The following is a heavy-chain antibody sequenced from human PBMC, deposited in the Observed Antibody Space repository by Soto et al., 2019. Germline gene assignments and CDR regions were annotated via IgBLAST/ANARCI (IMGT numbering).Heavy chain of an antibody. V-gene: IGHV3-30*18. CDR3: AKGQQWLTY. Sequence: QVQLVESGGGVVQPGRSLRLSCAASGFTFSTYDMQWVRQAPGKGLAWVAVMSYDGSNKYYADSVKGRFTISRDNSKHTLYLQMSSLRAEDTAVYYCAKGQQWLTYWGQGTLVTVSS. D-gene: IGHD6-19*01. CDR2: MSYDGSNK. CDR1: GFTFSTYD. J-gene: IGHJ4*02.